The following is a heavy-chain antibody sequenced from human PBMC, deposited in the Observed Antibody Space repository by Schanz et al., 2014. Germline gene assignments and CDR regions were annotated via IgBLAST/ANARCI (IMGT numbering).Heavy chain of an antibody. D-gene: IGHD2-15*01. V-gene: IGHV3-21*05. CDR2: ITGGSTTYT. J-gene: IGHJ4*02. CDR3: AAVGGFLIDY. CDR1: GFTFNNFG. Sequence: EVQLVESGGGLVQPGGSLRLSCAASGFTFNNFGMNWVRQAPGKGLEWVSCITGGSTTYTYYADSVRGRLTISRDNAKSSVYLQMNSLRAEETAVYYCAAVGGFLIDYWGQGTLVTVSS.